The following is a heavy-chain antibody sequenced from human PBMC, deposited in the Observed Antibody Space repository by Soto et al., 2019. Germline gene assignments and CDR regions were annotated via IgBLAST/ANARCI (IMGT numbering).Heavy chain of an antibody. CDR3: ARKYKSDYYMDV. D-gene: IGHD1-20*01. Sequence: SETLSLTCAVYGGSFSGYYWSWIRQPPGKGLEWIGEINHSGSTNYNPSLKSRVTISVDTSKNQFSLKLSSVTAADTAVYYCARKYKSDYYMDVWGKGTTVTVSS. J-gene: IGHJ6*03. V-gene: IGHV4-34*01. CDR2: INHSGST. CDR1: GGSFSGYY.